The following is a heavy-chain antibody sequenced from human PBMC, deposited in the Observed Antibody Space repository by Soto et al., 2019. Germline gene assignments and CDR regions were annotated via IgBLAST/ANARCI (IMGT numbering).Heavy chain of an antibody. V-gene: IGHV3-53*05. CDR3: ARDPLSHGDHFYLDY. J-gene: IGHJ4*02. D-gene: IGHD4-17*01. CDR1: GLTVSSSY. Sequence: GGSLRLSCAASGLTVSSSYMSWVRQAPGKGLQWVSVIYSAGSTYYADSVQGRFTISRDNSKNTLYLQMNSLRSEDTAVYYCARDPLSHGDHFYLDYWGQGALVTVSS. CDR2: IYSAGST.